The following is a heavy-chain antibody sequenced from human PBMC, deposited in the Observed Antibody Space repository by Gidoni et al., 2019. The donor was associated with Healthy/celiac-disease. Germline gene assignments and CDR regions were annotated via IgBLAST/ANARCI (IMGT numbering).Heavy chain of an antibody. J-gene: IGHJ4*02. CDR2: INHSGST. D-gene: IGHD3-10*01. CDR3: AGSGSAPGYYFDY. CDR1: GGSFSGYY. V-gene: IGHV4-34*01. Sequence: QVQLQQWGAGLLKPSETLSLTCAVYGGSFSGYYWSWIRQPPGKGLEWIGEINHSGSTNYNPSLKSRVTISVDTSKNQFSLKLSSVTAADTAVYYCAGSGSAPGYYFDYWGQGTLVTVSS.